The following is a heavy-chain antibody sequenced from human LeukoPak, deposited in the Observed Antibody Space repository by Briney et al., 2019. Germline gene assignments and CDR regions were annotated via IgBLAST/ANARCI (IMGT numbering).Heavy chain of an antibody. J-gene: IGHJ3*02. CDR3: TTDQSVTFRRVDI. V-gene: IGHV3-53*01. D-gene: IGHD4-17*01. Sequence: GGSLRLSFAASGFTVSSNYMSWVRQAPGKGLEWVSVIYSGGSTYYADSVKGRFTISRDNSKNTLYLQMNSLGAEDTAVYYCTTDQSVTFRRVDIWGQGTLGTVSS. CDR2: IYSGGST. CDR1: GFTVSSNY.